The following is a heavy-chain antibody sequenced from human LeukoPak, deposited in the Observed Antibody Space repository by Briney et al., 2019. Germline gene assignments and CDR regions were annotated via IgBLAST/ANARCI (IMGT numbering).Heavy chain of an antibody. J-gene: IGHJ4*02. CDR1: GFTFSSYE. CDR2: ISSSGSTI. CDR3: ARDLSGVTGYTYGRGIDY. D-gene: IGHD5-18*01. Sequence: GGSLRPSCAASGFTFSSYEMNWVRQAPGKGLEWVSYISSSGSTIYYADSVKGRFTISRDNAKNSLYLQMNSLRAEDTAVYYCARDLSGVTGYTYGRGIDYWGQGTLVTVSS. V-gene: IGHV3-48*03.